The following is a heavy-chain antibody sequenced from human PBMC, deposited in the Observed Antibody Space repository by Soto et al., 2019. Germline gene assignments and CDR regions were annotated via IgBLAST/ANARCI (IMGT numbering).Heavy chain of an antibody. D-gene: IGHD6-6*01. CDR1: GYTFTGYY. CDR2: INPKSGGT. CDR3: AREVAGSSSFHDAFDI. J-gene: IGHJ3*02. Sequence: ASVKVSCKASGYTFTGYYIHWVRQAPGQGLEWMGWINPKSGGTDYSQKFQGRVSMTRDTSISTVYMELSRLESGDTALYYCAREVAGSSSFHDAFDIWGQATVVTVSS. V-gene: IGHV1-2*02.